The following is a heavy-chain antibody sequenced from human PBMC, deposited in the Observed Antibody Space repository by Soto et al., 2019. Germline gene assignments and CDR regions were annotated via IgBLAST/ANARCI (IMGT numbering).Heavy chain of an antibody. CDR2: INAGNGNT. D-gene: IGHD3-22*01. Sequence: VKVSCKASGYTFTSYAMHWVRQAPGQRLEWMGWINAGNGNTKYSQKFQGRVTITRDTSASTAYMELSSLRSEDTAVYYCARAWAMIVVTNSWYFDLWGRGTLVTVSS. CDR1: GYTFTSYA. J-gene: IGHJ2*01. V-gene: IGHV1-3*01. CDR3: ARAWAMIVVTNSWYFDL.